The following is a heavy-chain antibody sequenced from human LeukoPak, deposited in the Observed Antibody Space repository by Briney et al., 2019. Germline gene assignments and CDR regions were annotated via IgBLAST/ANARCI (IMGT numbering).Heavy chain of an antibody. V-gene: IGHV3-30-3*01. CDR2: MSYDGSSK. CDR3: AREVEPLYYYYYMDV. J-gene: IGHJ6*03. Sequence: GGSLRLSCAASGFTFSSYAMDWVRQAPGKGLEWVAVMSYDGSSKYYADSVKGRFTISRDNSKNTLYLQMNSLGAEDTAVYYCAREVEPLYYYYYMDVWGKGTTVTVSS. CDR1: GFTFSSYA. D-gene: IGHD1-1*01.